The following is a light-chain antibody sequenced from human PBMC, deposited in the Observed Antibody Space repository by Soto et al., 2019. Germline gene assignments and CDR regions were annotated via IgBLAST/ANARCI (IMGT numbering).Light chain of an antibody. Sequence: DIQMTQSPSSMSASVGDRVTITCRTSQSISAYLNWYQQKPGKAPKLLIYAASSLQRGVPSRFSGSGSGTDFTLTISSLQPDDFATYYCQESYSTPSVTFGPGTKVDIK. CDR3: QESYSTPSVT. CDR1: QSISAY. V-gene: IGKV1-39*01. J-gene: IGKJ3*01. CDR2: AAS.